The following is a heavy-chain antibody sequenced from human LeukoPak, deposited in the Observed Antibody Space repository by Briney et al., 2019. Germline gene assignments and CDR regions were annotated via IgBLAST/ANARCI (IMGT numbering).Heavy chain of an antibody. CDR3: ARDSGEKMYYDFWSGYYIEY. J-gene: IGHJ4*02. CDR2: IYTSGST. CDR1: GGSISSYY. D-gene: IGHD3-3*01. V-gene: IGHV4-4*07. Sequence: SETLSLTCTVSGGSISSYYWSWIRQPAGKGLEWIGRIYTSGSTNYNPSLKSRVTMSVDTSKNQFSLKLSSVTAADTAVYYCARDSGEKMYYDFWSGYYIEYWGQGTLVTVSS.